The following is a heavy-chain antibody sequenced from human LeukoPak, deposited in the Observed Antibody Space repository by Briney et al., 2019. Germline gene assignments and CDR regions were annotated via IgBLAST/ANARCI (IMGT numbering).Heavy chain of an antibody. Sequence: TGGSLRLSCEASGFTFSRYWMHWVRQAPGKGLVWVSRIKSDGKTNYADSVKGRFTISRDNAKNTLYLQMNSLRAEDTAVYYCARNSGGYCSGGSCAYYYYYIDVWGKGTTVTVSS. CDR3: ARNSGGYCSGGSCAYYYYYIDV. V-gene: IGHV3-74*01. D-gene: IGHD2-15*01. CDR1: GFTFSRYW. J-gene: IGHJ6*03. CDR2: IKSDGKT.